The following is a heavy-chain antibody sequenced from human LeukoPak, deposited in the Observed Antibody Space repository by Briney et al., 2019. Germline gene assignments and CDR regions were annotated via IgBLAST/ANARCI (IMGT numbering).Heavy chain of an antibody. Sequence: PSETLSLTCAVYGGSFSGYYWSWIRQPPGKGLEWIGEINHSGSTNYNPSLKSRVTISVDTSKNQFSLKLSSVTAADTAVYYCARVNTAFGESWFDPWGQGTLVTVSS. D-gene: IGHD3-10*01. CDR1: GGSFSGYY. CDR3: ARVNTAFGESWFDP. J-gene: IGHJ5*02. CDR2: INHSGST. V-gene: IGHV4-34*01.